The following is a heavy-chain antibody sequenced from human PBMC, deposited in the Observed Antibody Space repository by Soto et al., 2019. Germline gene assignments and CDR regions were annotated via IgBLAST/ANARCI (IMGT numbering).Heavy chain of an antibody. J-gene: IGHJ4*02. CDR1: VYTFTCYY. CDR3: ARCLTAMDPFDY. CDR2: INPNSGGT. Sequence: XSVKVSCKASVYTFTCYYMHWVRQAPGQGLEWMGWINPNSGGTNYAQKFQGWVTMTRDTSISTAYMELSRLRSDDTVVYYCARCLTAMDPFDYWGQGTLVTVSS. D-gene: IGHD5-18*01. V-gene: IGHV1-2*04.